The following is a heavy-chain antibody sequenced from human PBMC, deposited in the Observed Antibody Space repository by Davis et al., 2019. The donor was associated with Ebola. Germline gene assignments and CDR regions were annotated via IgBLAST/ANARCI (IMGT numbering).Heavy chain of an antibody. CDR2: IFHTGRT. CDR3: AGLLGPQEHHGTFHF. D-gene: IGHD3-16*01. CDR1: GFTFRSAW. J-gene: IGHJ4*02. Sequence: ESLKISCEVSGFTFRSAWMTWIRQSPGKGLEWIGEIFHTGRTNYNKYLQSRVSISVDTSKRQFFLRLTSVTAADTAVYFCAGLLGPQEHHGTFHFWGQGVLVTVSS. V-gene: IGHV4-34*08.